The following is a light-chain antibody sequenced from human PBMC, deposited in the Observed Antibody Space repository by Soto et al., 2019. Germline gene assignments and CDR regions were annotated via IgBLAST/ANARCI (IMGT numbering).Light chain of an antibody. CDR3: QQSYSTPLP. V-gene: IGKV1-39*01. J-gene: IGKJ4*01. CDR2: AAS. CDR1: QSISSW. Sequence: QMTLSVFTLSSTIRDRVTITCRASQSISSWLAWYQQKPGKAPKLLIFAASSLQSGVPSRSSGSRSGPDFTLTISSLQPEDFATYYCQQSYSTPLPFGGLTKVDI.